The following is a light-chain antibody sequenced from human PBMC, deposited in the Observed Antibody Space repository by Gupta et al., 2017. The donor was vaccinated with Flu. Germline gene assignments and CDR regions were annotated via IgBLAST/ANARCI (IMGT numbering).Light chain of an antibody. V-gene: IGKV1-33*01. CDR1: QDITVY. Sequence: DIQLTQSPSSLSASVGDRVTITCQASQDITVYLNWYQQRPGKAPKLLIYDASHLQTGVPSRFSGRGSKTNFTLTINSLQPEDVAVYYCQQYDDLPITFGQGSRLDIK. CDR3: QQYDDLPIT. CDR2: DAS. J-gene: IGKJ5*01.